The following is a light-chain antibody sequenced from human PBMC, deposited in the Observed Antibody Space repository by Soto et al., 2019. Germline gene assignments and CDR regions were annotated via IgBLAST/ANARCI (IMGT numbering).Light chain of an antibody. CDR1: QSLSSNS. J-gene: IGKJ1*01. CDR2: GAS. Sequence: EIVLTQSPGTLSLSPGDRATLSCRASQSLSSNSLAWYQHKPGQAPRLLIFGASNRATGIPDRFSGTGSGTDFTLTISRLEPEDFAVYYCHQYETSPQPFGQGTKVEIK. V-gene: IGKV3-20*01. CDR3: HQYETSPQP.